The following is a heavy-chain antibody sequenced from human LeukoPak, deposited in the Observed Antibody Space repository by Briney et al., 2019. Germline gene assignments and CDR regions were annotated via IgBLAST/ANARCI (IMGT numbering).Heavy chain of an antibody. CDR2: IYYSGST. CDR3: ARVNSKCYGMDV. V-gene: IGHV4-59*08. D-gene: IGHD4-23*01. J-gene: IGHJ6*02. Sequence: SETLSLTCTVSGGSISSYNWSWIRQPPGKGLEWIGYIYYSGSTNYNPSLKSRVTISVDTSKNQFSLKLSSVTAADTAVYYCARVNSKCYGMDVWGQGTTVTVSS. CDR1: GGSISSYN.